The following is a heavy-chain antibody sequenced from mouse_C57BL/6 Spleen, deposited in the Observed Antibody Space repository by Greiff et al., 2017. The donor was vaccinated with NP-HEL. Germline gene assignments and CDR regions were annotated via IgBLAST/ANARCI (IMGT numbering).Heavy chain of an antibody. J-gene: IGHJ2*01. V-gene: IGHV1-78*01. Sequence: QVQLQQSDAELVKPGASVKISCKVSGYTFTDHTVHWMKQRPEQGLEWIGYIYPRDGGTKYNEKFKGKATLTADKSSSTTYMQLNSLTSEDSAVYCCARYGPYYFDYWGQGTTLTVSS. CDR1: GYTFTDHT. D-gene: IGHD1-1*01. CDR2: IYPRDGGT. CDR3: ARYGPYYFDY.